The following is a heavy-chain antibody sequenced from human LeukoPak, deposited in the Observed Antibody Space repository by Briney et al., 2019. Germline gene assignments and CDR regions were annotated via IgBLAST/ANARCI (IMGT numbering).Heavy chain of an antibody. CDR2: IYTSGRS. CDR1: GDTISSYY. Sequence: PSETLSLTCTASGDTISSYYMSWIRQPAGQGLEWIGGIYTSGRSNYNPSLKSRVTMSVDTSKIQFSLMLSSVTAADTAVYYCAGNYGSGRRDVAFDIWGQGKMVTVSS. J-gene: IGHJ3*02. D-gene: IGHD3-10*01. CDR3: AGNYGSGRRDVAFDI. V-gene: IGHV4-4*07.